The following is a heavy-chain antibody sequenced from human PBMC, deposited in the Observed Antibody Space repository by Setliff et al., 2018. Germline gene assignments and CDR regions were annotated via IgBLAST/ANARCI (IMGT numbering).Heavy chain of an antibody. V-gene: IGHV1-3*01. Sequence: ASVKVSCKASGYSFSSNAFHWVRQAPGQTLEWMGWIHAGSSNTLYSQRFQDRITISRDPSATTVHMELSSLRSDDTAVYYCARMSTSGPHYDYWGQGTLVTVSS. CDR3: ARMSTSGPHYDY. CDR1: GYSFSSNA. J-gene: IGHJ4*02. D-gene: IGHD2-8*02. CDR2: IHAGSSNT.